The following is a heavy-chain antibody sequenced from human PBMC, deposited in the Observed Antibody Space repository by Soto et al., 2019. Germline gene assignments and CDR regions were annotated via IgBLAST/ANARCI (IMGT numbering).Heavy chain of an antibody. J-gene: IGHJ4*02. V-gene: IGHV4-31*03. D-gene: IGHD3-3*01. CDR2: IYYSGST. CDR1: GGSISSGGYY. Sequence: SETLSLTCTVSGGSISSGGYYWSWIRQHPGKGLEWIGYIYYSGSTYYNPSLKSRVIISVDTSKNQFSLKLSSVTAADTAVYYCAKGRITIFGVVISGYFDYWGQGTLVTVSS. CDR3: AKGRITIFGVVISGYFDY.